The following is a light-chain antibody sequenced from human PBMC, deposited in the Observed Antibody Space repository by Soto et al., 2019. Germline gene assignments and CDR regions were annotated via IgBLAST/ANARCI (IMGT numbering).Light chain of an antibody. CDR2: KAS. J-gene: IGKJ1*01. Sequence: IQMTQSPSTLSASVGDRVTITCRASQSIGSFLAWFQQTPGKAPKLLIYKASSLESGVPSRFSGSGAGTEFTLTISSLQPDDFATYYCQQFYNYWTFGQGTKVEI. CDR3: QQFYNYWT. CDR1: QSIGSF. V-gene: IGKV1-5*03.